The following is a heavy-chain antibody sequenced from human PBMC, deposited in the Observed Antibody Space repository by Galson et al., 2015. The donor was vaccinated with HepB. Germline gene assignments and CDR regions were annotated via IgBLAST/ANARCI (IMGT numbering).Heavy chain of an antibody. CDR1: GFTFSNAW. Sequence: SLRLSCAASGFTFSNAWMSWVRQAPGKGLEWVGRIKSKTDGGTTDYAAPVKARFTISSDDSKNTLYLQMNSLKTEDTAVYYCTTDASSAYYYGYYYGMDVWGQGTTVTVSS. V-gene: IGHV3-15*01. J-gene: IGHJ6*02. D-gene: IGHD3-22*01. CDR2: IKSKTDGGTT. CDR3: TTDASSAYYYGYYYGMDV.